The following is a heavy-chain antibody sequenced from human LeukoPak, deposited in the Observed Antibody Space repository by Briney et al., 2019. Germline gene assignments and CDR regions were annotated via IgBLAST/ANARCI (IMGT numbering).Heavy chain of an antibody. CDR3: ARADDTRGGNWFDP. Sequence: ASVNVSCRASGYTFTGYYLRWVRQAPGQGLEWMGRINCNSDRSNYAQKFQGRVTMTRDTSINTVYMVLSSLRFDDTAFYYCARADDTRGGNWFDPWGQGTLVTVSS. V-gene: IGHV1-2*06. CDR2: INCNSDRS. J-gene: IGHJ5*02. D-gene: IGHD3-22*01. CDR1: GYTFTGYY.